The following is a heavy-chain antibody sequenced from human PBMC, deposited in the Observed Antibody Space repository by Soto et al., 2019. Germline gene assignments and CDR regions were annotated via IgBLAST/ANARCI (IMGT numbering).Heavy chain of an antibody. Sequence: SESLSLTCTVSGCSISSYYWSWIRQPPGKGLEWIGYIYYSGSTNYNPSLKSRVTMSVDTSKNQFSLKLSSVTAADTAVYYCARIVAQGIVVVVVPNWFDPWGQGTLVTVSS. V-gene: IGHV4-59*01. CDR3: ARIVAQGIVVVVVPNWFDP. D-gene: IGHD2-15*01. CDR2: IYYSGST. J-gene: IGHJ5*02. CDR1: GCSISSYY.